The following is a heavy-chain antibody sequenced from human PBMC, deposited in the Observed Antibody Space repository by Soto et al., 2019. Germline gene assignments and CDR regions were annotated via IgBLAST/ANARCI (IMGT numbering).Heavy chain of an antibody. CDR2: INHSGST. Sequence: PSETLSLTCAVYGGSFSGYYWSWTRQPPGKGLEWIGEINHSGSTNYNPSLKSRVTISVDTSKNQFSLKLSSVTAADTAVYYCARGLYCSGGSCYSVLDYYYYYMDVWGKGTTVT. D-gene: IGHD2-15*01. J-gene: IGHJ6*03. V-gene: IGHV4-34*01. CDR1: GGSFSGYY. CDR3: ARGLYCSGGSCYSVLDYYYYYMDV.